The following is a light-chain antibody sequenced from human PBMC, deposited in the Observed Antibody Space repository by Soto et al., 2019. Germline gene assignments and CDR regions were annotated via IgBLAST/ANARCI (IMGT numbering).Light chain of an antibody. CDR2: GAS. V-gene: IGKV3-20*01. Sequence: EIVLTQSPGILSLSPGERATLSCRASQRVSSSYLAWYQQKPGQAPRLLIYGASSRATGIPDRFSGSGSGTDFTLTISRLEPEDFAVYYCQQYGSPSWTFGQGTKVDIK. CDR1: QRVSSSY. J-gene: IGKJ1*01. CDR3: QQYGSPSWT.